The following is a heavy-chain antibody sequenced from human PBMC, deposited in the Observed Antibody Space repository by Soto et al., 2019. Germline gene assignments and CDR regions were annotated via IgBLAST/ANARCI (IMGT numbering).Heavy chain of an antibody. CDR3: ARGGAMGVDY. J-gene: IGHJ4*02. CDR2: IYFDGITT. V-gene: IGHV3-74*01. D-gene: IGHD1-26*01. CDR1: GFTXXTHW. Sequence: EVQLXXXXXXVVQPGGSLRLSCTASGFTXXTHWMHWVRQAPGKGLVWVSRIYFDGITTNYADSVKGRLTVSRDNAKNTVYLHVNTLRDEDTAVYYCARGGAMGVDYWGQGTLVTVSS.